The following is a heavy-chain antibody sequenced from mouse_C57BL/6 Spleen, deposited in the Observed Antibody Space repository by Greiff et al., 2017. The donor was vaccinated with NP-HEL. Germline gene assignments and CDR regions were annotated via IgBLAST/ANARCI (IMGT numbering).Heavy chain of an antibody. D-gene: IGHD3-3*01. Sequence: EVKLMESGGGLVQPKGSLKLSCAASGFSFNTYAMNWVRQAPGKGLEWVARIRSKSNNYATYYADSVKDRFTISRDDSESMLYLQMNNLKTEDTAMYYCVRQKGLYWYFDVWGTGTTVTVSS. CDR2: IRSKSNNYAT. CDR1: GFSFNTYA. CDR3: VRQKGLYWYFDV. V-gene: IGHV10-1*01. J-gene: IGHJ1*03.